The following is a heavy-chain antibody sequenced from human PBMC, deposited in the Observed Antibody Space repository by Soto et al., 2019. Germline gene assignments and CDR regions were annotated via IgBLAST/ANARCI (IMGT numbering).Heavy chain of an antibody. CDR2: IRSTADGGTI. CDR1: GFTFNNAW. Sequence: EVQLVESGGGLVKPGGSLRLSCAASGFTFNNAWMNWVRQAPGKGLAWVGRIRSTADGGTIDYAAPVKDRFTISRDDSKNTQHLQMNSLKTEDTAVYYWTTEPDYSNYFDYWGQGTLVTVSS. V-gene: IGHV3-15*07. J-gene: IGHJ4*02. D-gene: IGHD4-4*01. CDR3: TTEPDYSNYFDY.